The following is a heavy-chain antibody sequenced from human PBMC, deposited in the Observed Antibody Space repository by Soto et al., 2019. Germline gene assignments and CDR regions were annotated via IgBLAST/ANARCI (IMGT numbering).Heavy chain of an antibody. CDR3: ATGVIWIGYFTVDS. J-gene: IGHJ4*02. V-gene: IGHV1-69*01. D-gene: IGHD3-3*01. CDR1: GGSFGNSA. Sequence: QVQLVQSGAEVKKPGSSVKVSCKASGGSFGNSAINWVRQTPGQGLEWLGGFIPVYRTLNYAQKFQGRVTITADESTGIAYMTLSSLVSDDTAVYYCATGVIWIGYFTVDSWGQGTRVTVSS. CDR2: FIPVYRTL.